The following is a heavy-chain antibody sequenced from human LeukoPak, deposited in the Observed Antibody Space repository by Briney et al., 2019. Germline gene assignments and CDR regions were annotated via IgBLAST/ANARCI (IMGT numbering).Heavy chain of an antibody. J-gene: IGHJ4*02. CDR3: AREPYGDTCSDY. CDR2: INPDGSNT. CDR1: GFTFSSHW. Sequence: GGSLRLSCAASGFTFSSHWLHWVRQPPGKGLEWVARINPDGSNTTHADSVKGRFTVSRDNTKNTLFLQMDSLRAEDTAVYYCAREPYGDTCSDYWGQGTLVTVPS. V-gene: IGHV3-74*01. D-gene: IGHD5-24*01.